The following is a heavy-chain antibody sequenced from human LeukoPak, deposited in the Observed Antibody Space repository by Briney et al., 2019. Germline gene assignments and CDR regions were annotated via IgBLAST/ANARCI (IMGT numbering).Heavy chain of an antibody. CDR2: IYYSGGT. CDR1: GGPISSYY. D-gene: IGHD6-19*01. V-gene: IGHV4-59*01. J-gene: IGHJ4*02. CDR3: ARVRSSGWIDY. Sequence: PAETLSLTCTVSGGPISSYYWSWIRQPPGKGLEWIGYIYYSGGTNYNPSLKSRVTISLDTSKNQFSLKLRSVTAADRAVYYCARVRSSGWIDYWGQGTLVTVSS.